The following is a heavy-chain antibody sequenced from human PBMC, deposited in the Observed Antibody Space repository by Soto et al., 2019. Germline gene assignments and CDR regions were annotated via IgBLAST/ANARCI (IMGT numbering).Heavy chain of an antibody. Sequence: SETLSLTCTVSGGSISSYYWSWIRQPPGKGLEWIGYIYYSGSTNYNPSLKSRVTISVDTSKNQFSLKLSSVTAADTAMYYCARQIFGHPSYYMDVWGKGTTVTVSS. CDR1: GGSISSYY. V-gene: IGHV4-59*01. CDR2: IYYSGST. J-gene: IGHJ6*03. D-gene: IGHD3-3*01. CDR3: ARQIFGHPSYYMDV.